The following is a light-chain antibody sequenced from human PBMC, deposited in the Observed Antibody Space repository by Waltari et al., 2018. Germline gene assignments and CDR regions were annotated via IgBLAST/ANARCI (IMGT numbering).Light chain of an antibody. CDR1: SSDVGSYNY. CDR2: DVS. V-gene: IGLV2-11*01. Sequence: QSALTQPRSVSGSPGQSVTISCTGTSSDVGSYNYVSWYQQYPGKVPKLMIYDVSKRPSGFPVRFSGSKSGNTASLTISGLQAEDEADYYCCSYAGSYVVFGGGTKLTVL. CDR3: CSYAGSYVV. J-gene: IGLJ2*01.